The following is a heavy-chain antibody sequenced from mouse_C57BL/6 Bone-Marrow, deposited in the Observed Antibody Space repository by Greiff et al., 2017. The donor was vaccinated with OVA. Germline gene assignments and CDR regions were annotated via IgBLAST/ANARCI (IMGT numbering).Heavy chain of an antibody. Sequence: QVQLQQPGAELVRPGSSVKLSCKASGYTFTSYWMHWVKQRPIQGLEWIGNIDPSDSETHYNQKFKDKATLTVDKSSSTAYMQLSSLTSEDSAVYYCASHYYYGSSDWYFDVWAQGPRAPSPQ. CDR1: GYTFTSYW. J-gene: IGHJ1*03. V-gene: IGHV1-52*01. CDR2: IDPSDSET. D-gene: IGHD1-1*01. CDR3: ASHYYYGSSDWYFDV.